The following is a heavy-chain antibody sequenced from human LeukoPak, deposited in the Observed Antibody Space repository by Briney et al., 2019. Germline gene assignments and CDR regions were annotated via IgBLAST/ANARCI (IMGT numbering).Heavy chain of an antibody. Sequence: PGGSLRLSCAASGFTFSSYGMSWVRQAPGKGLEWVSYISTNSWYVYYGDSVQGRFTISRDNADNSLFLQMNSLRAEDTAVYYCARESDFNANFDAFDIWGQGTVVTVSS. CDR1: GFTFSSYG. CDR2: ISTNSWYV. J-gene: IGHJ3*02. V-gene: IGHV3-21*01. D-gene: IGHD4/OR15-4a*01. CDR3: ARESDFNANFDAFDI.